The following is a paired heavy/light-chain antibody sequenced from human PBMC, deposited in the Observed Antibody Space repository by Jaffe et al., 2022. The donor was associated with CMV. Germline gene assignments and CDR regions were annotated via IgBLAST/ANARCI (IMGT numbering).Heavy chain of an antibody. V-gene: IGHV3-66*01. D-gene: IGHD3-16*01. CDR3: AGGAKYYFDY. J-gene: IGHJ4*02. Sequence: EVQLVVSGGGLVQPGGSLGLSCAASGFTVSGNYMTWVRQAPGKGLEWVSVIYSGGGTTYYADSVKGRFTISRDNSKNTLYLQMDSLRAEDTAVYYCAGGAKYYFDYWGQGVLVTVSS. CDR2: IYSGGGTT. CDR1: GFTVSGNY.
Light chain of an antibody. CDR2: GAS. V-gene: IGKV3-20*01. J-gene: IGKJ2*01. CDR1: QSVSSNY. CDR3: QQYGSSPKYT. Sequence: EIVLTQFPGTLSLSPGERATLSCRASQSVSSNYLAWYQQKPGQAPRLLIYGASSRATGIPDRFSGSGSGTDFTLTISRLEPEDFAVYYCQQYGSSPKYTFGQGTKLEIK.